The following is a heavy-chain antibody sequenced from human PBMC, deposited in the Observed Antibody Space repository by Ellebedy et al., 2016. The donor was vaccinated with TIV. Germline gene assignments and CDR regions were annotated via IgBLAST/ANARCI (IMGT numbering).Heavy chain of an antibody. V-gene: IGHV3-48*01. CDR1: GLTFSSYS. J-gene: IGHJ4*02. Sequence: PGGSLRLSCAVSGLTFSSYSMNWVRQAPGKGLEWVSYISSSSSTIYYADSVKGRFTISRDNAKNSLYLQMNSLRAEDTAIYFCAKKTIVGDTRGNYFDYWGQGTLVTVSS. CDR3: AKKTIVGDTRGNYFDY. CDR2: ISSSSSTI. D-gene: IGHD1-26*01.